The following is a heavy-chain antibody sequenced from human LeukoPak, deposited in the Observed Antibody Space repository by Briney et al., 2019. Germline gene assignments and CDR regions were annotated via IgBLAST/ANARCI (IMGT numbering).Heavy chain of an antibody. V-gene: IGHV4-39*01. CDR1: GGSISSSSYY. D-gene: IGHD3-22*01. J-gene: IGHJ4*02. CDR2: IYYSGST. CDR3: ARIDYYDSSGYYCRPITFGYFDY. Sequence: SETLSLTCTVSGGSISSSSYYWGWIRQPPGKGLEWIGSIYYSGSTYYNPSLKSRVTISVDTSKNQFSLKLSSVTAADTAVYYCARIDYYDSSGYYCRPITFGYFDYWGQGTLVTVSS.